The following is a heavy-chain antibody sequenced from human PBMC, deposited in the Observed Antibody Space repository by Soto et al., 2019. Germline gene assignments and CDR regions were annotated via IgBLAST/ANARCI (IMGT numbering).Heavy chain of an antibody. Sequence: QVQLQESGPGLVKPSETLSLTCAVSGGSISGGTWWSWVRQPPGKGLEWIGPIYHNENTAYNPSLESRVTISADKSKNQFSLRMSSVTAADTAVYYCARHGGFNLQYWGQGALVTVSS. CDR2: IYHNENT. V-gene: IGHV4-4*02. CDR3: ARHGGFNLQY. D-gene: IGHD3-10*01. CDR1: GGSISGGTW. J-gene: IGHJ4*02.